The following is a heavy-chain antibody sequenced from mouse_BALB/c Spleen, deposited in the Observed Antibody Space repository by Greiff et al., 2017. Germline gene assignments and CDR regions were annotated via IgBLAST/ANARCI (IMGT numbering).Heavy chain of an antibody. D-gene: IGHD1-1*01. Sequence: EVQLQESGPGLVKPSQSLSLTCSVTGYSITSGYYWNWIRQFPGNKLEWMGYISYDGSNNYNPSLKNRISITRDTSKNQFFLKLNSVTTEDTATYYCARTLITTVVPYYFDYWGQGTTLTVSS. CDR3: ARTLITTVVPYYFDY. CDR2: ISYDGSN. V-gene: IGHV3-6*02. CDR1: GYSITSGYY. J-gene: IGHJ2*01.